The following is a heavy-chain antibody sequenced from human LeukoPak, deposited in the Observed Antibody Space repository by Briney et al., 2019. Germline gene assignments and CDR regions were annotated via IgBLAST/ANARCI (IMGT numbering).Heavy chain of an antibody. CDR3: AREKGVGAFDI. V-gene: IGHV4-61*01. J-gene: IGHJ3*02. Sequence: SETLSLTCTVSGGSVSSGSYYWSWIRQPPGKGLEWIGYIYYSGSTNYNPSLKSRATISVDTSKNQFSLKLSSVTAADTAVYYCAREKGVGAFDIWGQGTMVTVSS. D-gene: IGHD3-10*01. CDR1: GGSVSSGSYY. CDR2: IYYSGST.